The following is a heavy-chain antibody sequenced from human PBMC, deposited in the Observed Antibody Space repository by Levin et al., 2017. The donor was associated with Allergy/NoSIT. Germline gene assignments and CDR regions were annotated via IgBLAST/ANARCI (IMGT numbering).Heavy chain of an antibody. J-gene: IGHJ5*02. V-gene: IGHV3-7*03. D-gene: IGHD3-10*01. CDR3: ARDVTMGGEA. CDR2: IKGDGSAK. CDR1: GFSFSSSW. Sequence: GGSLRLSCAVSGFSFSSSWMSWVRQAPGKGLEWVANIKGDGSAKYYVDSVKGRFTVSRDNAENSLYLQMDDLRAEDTALYYCARDVTMGGEAWGQGTLVTVSS.